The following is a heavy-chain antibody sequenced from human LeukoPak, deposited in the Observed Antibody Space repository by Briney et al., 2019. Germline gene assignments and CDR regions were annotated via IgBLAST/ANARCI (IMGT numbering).Heavy chain of an antibody. CDR1: GGSISSSSYY. V-gene: IGHV4-39*07. CDR3: ARGGMIVVAPFDY. J-gene: IGHJ4*02. D-gene: IGHD3-22*01. Sequence: SETLSLTCTVSGGSISSSSYYWGWIRQPPGKGLEWIGSIYYSGSTYYNPSLKSRVTISVDTSKNQFSLKLSSVTAADTAVYYCARGGMIVVAPFDYWGQGTLVTVSS. CDR2: IYYSGST.